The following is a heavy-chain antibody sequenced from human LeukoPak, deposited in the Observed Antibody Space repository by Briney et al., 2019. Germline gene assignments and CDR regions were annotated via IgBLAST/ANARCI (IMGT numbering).Heavy chain of an antibody. Sequence: SETLSLTCAVYGGSFSGYYWSWIRQPPGKGLGWIGEINHSGSTNYNPSLKSRVTISVDTSKNQFSLKLSSVTAADTAVYYCARGQRAVATDYWGQGTLVTVSS. D-gene: IGHD5-12*01. CDR3: ARGQRAVATDY. CDR1: GGSFSGYY. CDR2: INHSGST. J-gene: IGHJ4*02. V-gene: IGHV4-34*01.